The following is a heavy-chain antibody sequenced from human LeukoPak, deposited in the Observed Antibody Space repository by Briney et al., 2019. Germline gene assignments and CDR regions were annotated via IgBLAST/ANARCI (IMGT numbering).Heavy chain of an antibody. D-gene: IGHD3-10*01. CDR2: ISGSGDST. CDR3: AKEGGDVLLWFGELLPRIYFDY. CDR1: GFTFSSYA. J-gene: IGHJ4*02. V-gene: IGHV3-23*01. Sequence: GGSLRLSCAASGFTFSSYAMSWVRQAPGKGLEWVSAISGSGDSTYYADSVKGRFTISRDNSKNTLYLQMNSLRAEDTAVYYCAKEGGDVLLWFGELLPRIYFDYWGQGTLVTVSS.